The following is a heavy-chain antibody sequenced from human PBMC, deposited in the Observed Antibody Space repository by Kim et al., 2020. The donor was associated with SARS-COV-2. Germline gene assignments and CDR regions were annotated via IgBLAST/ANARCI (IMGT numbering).Heavy chain of an antibody. V-gene: IGHV4-39*01. D-gene: IGHD3-10*01. Sequence: SETLSLTCTVSGDSISSTSYFWGWIRQPPGKGLEWIGSIYHSGSTYYNPSLKSRVTISVDTSKNQFSLKLSSVSAADTAVYYCARQGWFGCFIDALDVWG. J-gene: IGHJ3*01. CDR2: IYHSGST. CDR3: ARQGWFGCFIDALDV. CDR1: GDSISSTSYF.